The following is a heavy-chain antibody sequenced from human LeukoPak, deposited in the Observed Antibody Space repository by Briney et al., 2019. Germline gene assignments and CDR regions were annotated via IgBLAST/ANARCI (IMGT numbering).Heavy chain of an antibody. V-gene: IGHV1-69*01. CDR3: ARVEMWYYYMDV. Sequence: GASVKVSCKASGGTFSSYAISWVRQAPGQGLEWMGGIIPIFGTANYAQKFQGRVTITADESTSTAYMELSSLRSEDTAVYYCARVEMWYYYMDVWGKGTTVTVSS. CDR2: IIPIFGTA. D-gene: IGHD5-24*01. J-gene: IGHJ6*03. CDR1: GGTFSSYA.